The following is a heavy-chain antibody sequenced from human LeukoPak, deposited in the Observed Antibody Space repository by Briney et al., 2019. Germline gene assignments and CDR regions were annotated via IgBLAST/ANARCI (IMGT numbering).Heavy chain of an antibody. D-gene: IGHD2-8*02. J-gene: IGHJ3*02. CDR3: ARDESPWYAFDI. CDR1: GFTFSSYS. Sequence: GGSLRLSCAASGFTFSSYSMNGVRQAPGKGLEWVSSISSSSSYIYYADSVKGRFTISRDNAKNSLYLQMNSLRAEDTAVYYCARDESPWYAFDIWGQGTMVTVSS. V-gene: IGHV3-21*01. CDR2: ISSSSSYI.